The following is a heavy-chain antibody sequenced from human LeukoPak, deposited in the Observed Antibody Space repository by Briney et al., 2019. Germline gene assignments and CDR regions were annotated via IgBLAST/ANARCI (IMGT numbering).Heavy chain of an antibody. CDR2: IILIFGTA. Sequence: ASVKVSCKASGGTFTSYAISWVRQAPGQGLEWMGGIILIFGTANYAQKFQGRVTITADESTSTAYMELSSLRSEDTAVYYCASENYYDSSGHFKAFFDYWGQGTLVTVSS. J-gene: IGHJ4*02. V-gene: IGHV1-69*13. CDR3: ASENYYDSSGHFKAFFDY. CDR1: GGTFTSYA. D-gene: IGHD3-22*01.